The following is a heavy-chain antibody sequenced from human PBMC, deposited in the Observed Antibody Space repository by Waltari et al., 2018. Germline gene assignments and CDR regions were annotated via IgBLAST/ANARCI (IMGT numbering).Heavy chain of an antibody. V-gene: IGHV3-49*03. CDR3: ARGVSGYSSYFDY. J-gene: IGHJ4*02. CDR1: GFIFGLYA. CDR2: IRGTPYGGTT. D-gene: IGHD3-22*01. Sequence: EVQLVESGGGLVQLGRSLRLSCTASGFIFGLYAMRWFRRAPGKGLEWVGFIRGTPYGGTTEYAASVKGRFIISRDDSKAIAHLQLSSLKTEDTAVYYCARGVSGYSSYFDYWGQGTLVTVSS.